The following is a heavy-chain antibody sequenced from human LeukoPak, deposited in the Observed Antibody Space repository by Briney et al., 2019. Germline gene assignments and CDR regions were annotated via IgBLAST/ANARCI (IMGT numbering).Heavy chain of an antibody. CDR2: IYYSGST. V-gene: IGHV4-59*08. J-gene: IGHJ5*02. D-gene: IGHD2-15*01. CDR1: GCSISSYY. Sequence: PSETLSLTCTVSGCSISSYYWSWIRQPPGKGLEWIGYIYYSGSTNYNPSLKSGVTISVNTSKNQFSLMLSSVTAADTAVYYCARRYCSGGSCYSGGNWFDPWGQGTLVTVSS. CDR3: ARRYCSGGSCYSGGNWFDP.